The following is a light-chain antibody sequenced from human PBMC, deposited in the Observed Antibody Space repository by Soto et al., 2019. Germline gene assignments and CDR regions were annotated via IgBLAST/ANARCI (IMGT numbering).Light chain of an antibody. J-gene: IGLJ2*01. Sequence: QSVLTQPSSVSGAPGQTVTISCTGSSSNIGAEYDVHWYQQLPGGAPKLLIYETSDRLSGVPDRFSGSKSGASASLAITGLQAEDEAIYYCQSYDSSLSVVVFGGGTKLTVL. CDR2: ETS. CDR3: QSYDSSLSVVV. CDR1: SSNIGAEYD. V-gene: IGLV1-40*01.